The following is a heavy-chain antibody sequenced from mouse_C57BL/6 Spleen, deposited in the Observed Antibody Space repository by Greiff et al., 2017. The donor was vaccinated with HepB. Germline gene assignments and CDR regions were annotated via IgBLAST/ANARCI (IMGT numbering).Heavy chain of an antibody. CDR3: TTTVVAKGWFAY. V-gene: IGHV1-7*01. J-gene: IGHJ3*01. CDR2: INPSSGYT. D-gene: IGHD1-1*01. Sequence: QVQLKESGAELAKPGASVKLSCKASGYTFTSYWMHWVKQRPGQGLEWIGYINPSSGYTKYNQKFKDKATLTADKSSSTAYMQLSSLTYEDSAVYYCTTTVVAKGWFAYWGQGTLVTVSA. CDR1: GYTFTSYW.